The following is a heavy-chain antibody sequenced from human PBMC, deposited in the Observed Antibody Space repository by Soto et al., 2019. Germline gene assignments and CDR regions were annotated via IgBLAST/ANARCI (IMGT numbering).Heavy chain of an antibody. J-gene: IGHJ4*02. CDR3: ARECMVRGVPFDY. Sequence: QVQLVESGGGVVQPGRSLRLSCAASGFTFSSYAMHWVRQAPGKGLEWVAVISYDGSNKYYADSVKGRFTISRDNSKNTLYLQMNSLRAEDTAVYYCARECMVRGVPFDYWGQGTLVTVSS. CDR1: GFTFSSYA. CDR2: ISYDGSNK. V-gene: IGHV3-30-3*01. D-gene: IGHD3-10*01.